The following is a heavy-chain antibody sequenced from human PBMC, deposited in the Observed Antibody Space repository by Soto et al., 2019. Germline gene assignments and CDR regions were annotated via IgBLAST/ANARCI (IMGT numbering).Heavy chain of an antibody. CDR1: GFTFSSYA. CDR2: ISSSGGST. V-gene: IGHV3-23*01. J-gene: IGHJ3*01. D-gene: IGHD3-16*01. Sequence: GGSLRLSCAASGFTFSSYAMSWVRQAPGKGLEWVSAISSSGGSTYYPDSVKGRFTISRDNSKNTLFLQMSSLRAEDTAVYYCTNRKLKTSPWGPAFDVWGQGTMVTVSS. CDR3: TNRKLKTSPWGPAFDV.